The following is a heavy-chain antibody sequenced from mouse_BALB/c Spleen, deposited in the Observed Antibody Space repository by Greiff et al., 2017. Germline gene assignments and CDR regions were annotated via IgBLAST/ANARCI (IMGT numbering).Heavy chain of an antibody. CDR1: GFTFSSFG. J-gene: IGHJ1*01. CDR2: ISSGSSTI. D-gene: IGHD1-2*01. CDR3: AREGGGTTAPDV. V-gene: IGHV5-17*02. Sequence: EVQGVESGGGLVQPGGSRKLSCAASGFTFSSFGMHWVRQAPEKGLEWVAYISSGSSTIYYADTVKGRFTISRDNPKNTLFLQMTSLRSEDTAMYYCAREGGGTTAPDVWGAGTTVTVSS.